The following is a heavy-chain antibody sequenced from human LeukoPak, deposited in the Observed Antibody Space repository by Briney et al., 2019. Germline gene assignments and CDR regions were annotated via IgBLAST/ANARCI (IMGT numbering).Heavy chain of an antibody. CDR2: INPNSGGT. V-gene: IGHV1-2*02. Sequence: ASVKVSCKASGYTFTGYYMHWVRQAPGQGLEWMGWINPNSGGTNYAQKFQGRVTMTRDTSISTAYMELSRLRSDDTAVYYCARDQYSGSYSQDYWGQGTLVTVSS. CDR1: GYTFTGYY. D-gene: IGHD1-26*01. J-gene: IGHJ4*02. CDR3: ARDQYSGSYSQDY.